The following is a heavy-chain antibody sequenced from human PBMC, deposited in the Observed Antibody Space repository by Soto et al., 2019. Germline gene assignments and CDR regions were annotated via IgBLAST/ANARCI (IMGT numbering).Heavy chain of an antibody. D-gene: IGHD3-3*01. CDR2: IWYDGSNK. CDR3: AREVRVFGVVIDYNFDY. CDR1: GFTFSSYG. Sequence: GGSLRLSCAASGFTFSSYGMHWVRQAPGKGLEWVAVIWYDGSNKYYADSVKGRFTISRDNSKNTLYLQMNSLRAEDTAVYYCAREVRVFGVVIDYNFDYWGQGTLVTVSS. V-gene: IGHV3-33*01. J-gene: IGHJ4*02.